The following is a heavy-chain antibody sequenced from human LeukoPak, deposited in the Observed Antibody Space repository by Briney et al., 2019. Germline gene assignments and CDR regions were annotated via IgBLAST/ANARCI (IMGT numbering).Heavy chain of an antibody. CDR3: ARDRDSSGYYSAS. CDR2: ISSSSSYI. V-gene: IGHV3-21*01. CDR1: GFTFSSYA. J-gene: IGHJ5*02. D-gene: IGHD3-22*01. Sequence: GGSLRLSCAASGFTFSSYAMSWVRQAPGKGPEWVSSISSSSSYIYYADSVKGRFTISRDNAKNSLYLQMSSLRAEDTAVYYCARDRDSSGYYSASWGQGTLVTVSS.